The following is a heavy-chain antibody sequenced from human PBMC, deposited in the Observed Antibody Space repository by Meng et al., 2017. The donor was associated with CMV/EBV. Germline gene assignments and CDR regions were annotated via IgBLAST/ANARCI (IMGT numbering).Heavy chain of an antibody. D-gene: IGHD3-3*01. CDR3: AKDELHVSQNYDFWSGYSTGAFDI. J-gene: IGHJ3*02. V-gene: IGHV3-30*02. CDR1: GFTFSSYG. Sequence: GESLQISCAASGFTFSSYGMHWVRQAPGKGLEWVAFIRYDGSNKYYADSVKGRFTISRDNSKNTLYLQMNSLRAEDTAVYYCAKDELHVSQNYDFWSGYSTGAFDIWGQGTMVTVSS. CDR2: IRYDGSNK.